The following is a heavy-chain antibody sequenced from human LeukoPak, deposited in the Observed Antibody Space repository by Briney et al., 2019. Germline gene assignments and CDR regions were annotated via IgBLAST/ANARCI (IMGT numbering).Heavy chain of an antibody. Sequence: PGGSLRLSCAASGFTLSGSAMHWVRQASGKGLEWVGRIRSKTNSYATAYVASVKGRFTISRDDSENTAYLQMNSLKTEDTAMYYCTRHVDLVVVAATLLFEFWGQGILVTVSS. V-gene: IGHV3-73*01. CDR2: IRSKTNSYAT. J-gene: IGHJ4*02. D-gene: IGHD2-15*01. CDR1: GFTLSGSA. CDR3: TRHVDLVVVAATLLFEF.